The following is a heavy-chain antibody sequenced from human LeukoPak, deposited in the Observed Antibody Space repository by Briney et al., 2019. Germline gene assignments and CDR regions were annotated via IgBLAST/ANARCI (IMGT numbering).Heavy chain of an antibody. D-gene: IGHD3-22*01. CDR3: AKDALSYYYDSSGYGAFAI. CDR1: GFSFSSHW. CDR2: ISWNSGSI. J-gene: IGHJ3*02. V-gene: IGHV3-9*01. Sequence: GGSLRLSCAASGFSFSSHWVHWVRQAPGKGLEWVSGISWNSGSIGYADSVKGRFTISRDNAKNSLYLQMNSLRAEDTALYYCAKDALSYYYDSSGYGAFAIRGQGTMVTVSS.